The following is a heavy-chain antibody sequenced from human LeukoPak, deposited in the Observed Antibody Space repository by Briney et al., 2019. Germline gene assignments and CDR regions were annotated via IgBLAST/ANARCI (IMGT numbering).Heavy chain of an antibody. V-gene: IGHV4-59*08. J-gene: IGHJ4*02. Sequence: NSSETLSLTCTVSGDSINNYYWSWIRQSPGKGLEWIGYIYYSGSTKYNPSLKSRVTISVDTSKNQSSLKLSSVTAADTAVYYCARHRGSGSPYFDYWGQGTLVTVSS. CDR2: IYYSGST. CDR3: ARHRGSGSPYFDY. D-gene: IGHD3-10*01. CDR1: GDSINNYY.